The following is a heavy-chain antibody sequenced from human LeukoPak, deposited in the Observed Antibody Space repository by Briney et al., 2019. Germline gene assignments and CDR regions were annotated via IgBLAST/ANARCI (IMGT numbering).Heavy chain of an antibody. V-gene: IGHV3-23*01. CDR1: GFTFSSYG. J-gene: IGHJ4*02. D-gene: IGHD2-15*01. Sequence: GGTLRLSCAASGFTFSSYGMSWVRQAPGKGLEWASAISGSGGSTYYADSVKGRFTISGDNSKNTLYLQMNSLRAEDTAVYYCAKVGCSGGSCYSGILDYWGQGTLVTVSS. CDR3: AKVGCSGGSCYSGILDY. CDR2: ISGSGGST.